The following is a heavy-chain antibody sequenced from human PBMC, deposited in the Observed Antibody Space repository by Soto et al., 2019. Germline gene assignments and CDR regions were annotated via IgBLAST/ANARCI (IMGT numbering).Heavy chain of an antibody. J-gene: IGHJ6*03. V-gene: IGHV3-23*01. CDR1: GFTFSSYA. CDR3: AKDLGSGYDFWSGYYPEGYYYYYMDV. D-gene: IGHD3-3*01. Sequence: GGSLRLPCAASGFTFSSYAMSWVRQAPGKGLEWVSAISGSGGSTYYADSVKGRFTISRDNSKNTLYLQMNSLRAEDTAVYYCAKDLGSGYDFWSGYYPEGYYYYYMDVWGKGTTVTVSS. CDR2: ISGSGGST.